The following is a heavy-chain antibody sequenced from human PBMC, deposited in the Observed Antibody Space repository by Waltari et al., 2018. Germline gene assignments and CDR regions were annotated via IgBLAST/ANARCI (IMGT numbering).Heavy chain of an antibody. Sequence: QVQLQESGPGLVKPSETLSLTCTVSGGSISSYYWSWIRQPPGKGLEWIGYIYYSGSTNYNPSPKIRFTISVDTSKNQFSLKLSSVTAADTAVYYCARDRHCSSTSCYYAFDIWGQGTMVTVSS. V-gene: IGHV4-59*01. CDR3: ARDRHCSSTSCYYAFDI. CDR2: IYYSGST. CDR1: GGSISSYY. D-gene: IGHD2-2*01. J-gene: IGHJ3*02.